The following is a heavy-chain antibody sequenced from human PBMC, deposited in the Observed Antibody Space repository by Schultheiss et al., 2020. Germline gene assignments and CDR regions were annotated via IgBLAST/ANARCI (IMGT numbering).Heavy chain of an antibody. J-gene: IGHJ5*02. CDR1: GFTFSSYS. CDR2: ISRSSSYI. Sequence: GGSLRLSCAASGFTFSSYSMNWVRQAPGKGLEWVSSISRSSSYIYYADSVKGRLTISRDNAKKSLYLQMNSLRAEDTAVYYCARAGNWFDPWGQGTLVTVSS. CDR3: ARAGNWFDP. V-gene: IGHV3-21*01.